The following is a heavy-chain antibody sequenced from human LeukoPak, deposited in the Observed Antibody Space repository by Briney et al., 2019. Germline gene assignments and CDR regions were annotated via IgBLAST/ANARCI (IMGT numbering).Heavy chain of an antibody. V-gene: IGHV3-30-3*01. CDR1: GFTFSTYA. J-gene: IGHJ4*02. Sequence: PGGSLRLSCAASGFTFSTYAMHWVRQAPGKGLEWVAVISYDGSNKYYADSVKGRFTVSRDNSKNTLNLQMNSLRPEDTAVYYCAKGDSSGWSRFFDYWGQGTLVTVSS. CDR3: AKGDSSGWSRFFDY. CDR2: ISYDGSNK. D-gene: IGHD6-19*01.